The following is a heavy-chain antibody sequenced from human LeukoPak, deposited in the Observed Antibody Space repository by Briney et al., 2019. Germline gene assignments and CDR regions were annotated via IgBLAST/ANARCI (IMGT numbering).Heavy chain of an antibody. CDR2: ISGSGGST. CDR1: GFTFSSYA. Sequence: GGSLRLSCAASGFTFSSYAMSSVRQAPGKGLEWVSVISGSGGSTYYADSVKGRFTISRDNSKNTLYLQMNSLRAGDTGVYYCAKAFTVTTWFDPWGQRTLVTVSS. J-gene: IGHJ5*02. CDR3: AKAFTVTTWFDP. D-gene: IGHD4-17*01. V-gene: IGHV3-23*01.